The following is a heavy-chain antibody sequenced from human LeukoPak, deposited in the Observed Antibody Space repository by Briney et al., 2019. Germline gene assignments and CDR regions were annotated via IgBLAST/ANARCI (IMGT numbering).Heavy chain of an antibody. J-gene: IGHJ5*02. D-gene: IGHD5-12*01. CDR2: IIPFLDTS. Sequence: GASVKVSCKASGGTFSNYALSWVRQAPGQGLGWMGAIIPFLDTSNYPPKFQDRVTITTDESTSTAYMELSSLRSDDTAVYYCARAQAGNYDWPLDLWGQGTLVTVSS. CDR1: GGTFSNYA. CDR3: ARAQAGNYDWPLDL. V-gene: IGHV1-69*05.